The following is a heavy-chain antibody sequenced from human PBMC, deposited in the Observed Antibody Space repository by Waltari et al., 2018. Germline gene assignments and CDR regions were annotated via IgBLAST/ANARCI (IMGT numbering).Heavy chain of an antibody. CDR2: IFYSGST. Sequence: QVQLQESGPGLVKPSQTLSLTCTVSGGSISSGDYYWRWIRQPPGKGLEWIGYIFYSGSTYYNPSLKSRVTISVDRSKNQFSLKLSSVTAADTAVYYCARAVEDTMITNWGQGTLVTVSS. CDR3: ARAVEDTMITN. J-gene: IGHJ4*02. CDR1: GGSISSGDYY. D-gene: IGHD3-22*01. V-gene: IGHV4-30-4*01.